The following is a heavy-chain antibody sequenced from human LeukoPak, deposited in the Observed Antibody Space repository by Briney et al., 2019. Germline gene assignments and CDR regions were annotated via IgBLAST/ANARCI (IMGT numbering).Heavy chain of an antibody. J-gene: IGHJ4*02. CDR3: ARGLSGAPGDFDY. D-gene: IGHD3-10*01. CDR2: MNPNSGNT. V-gene: IGHV1-8*01. CDR1: GYTFTSYV. Sequence: ASVKVSCKASGYTFTSYVINWVQQATGQGLEWMGWMNPNSGNTGYAQKFQGRVTMTRNTSISTAYMELSSLRSEDTAVYYCARGLSGAPGDFDYWGQGTLVTVSS.